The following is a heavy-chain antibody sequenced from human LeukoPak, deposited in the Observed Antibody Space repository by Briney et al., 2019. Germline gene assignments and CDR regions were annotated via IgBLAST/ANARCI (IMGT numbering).Heavy chain of an antibody. CDR3: ARAKETERHWYFDL. CDR2: ISSSSSYT. CDR1: GFTFSDYY. V-gene: IGHV3-11*06. D-gene: IGHD1-1*01. Sequence: PGGSLRHSCAASGFTFSDYYMSWIRQAPGKGLEWVSYISSSSSYTNYADSVKGRFTISRDNAKNSLYLQMNSLRAEDTAVYYCARAKETERHWYFDLWDRGTLVTVSS. J-gene: IGHJ2*01.